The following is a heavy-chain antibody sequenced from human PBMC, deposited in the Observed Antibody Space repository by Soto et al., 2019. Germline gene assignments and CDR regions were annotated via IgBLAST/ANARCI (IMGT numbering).Heavy chain of an antibody. CDR3: ARAGTSSSLNWFDP. D-gene: IGHD6-6*01. Sequence: SETLSLTCTVSGGSISNSVYYWVWIRQPPGKGLEWIASRYYSGDADYNPSLKSRVTISADTSKNLLSLKLRFVTAADTAMYYCARAGTSSSLNWFDPWGQGTLVTVSS. V-gene: IGHV4-39*01. J-gene: IGHJ5*02. CDR1: GGSISNSVYY. CDR2: RYYSGDA.